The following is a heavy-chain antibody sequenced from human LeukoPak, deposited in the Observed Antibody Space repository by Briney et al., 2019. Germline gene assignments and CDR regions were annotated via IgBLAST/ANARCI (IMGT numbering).Heavy chain of an antibody. CDR3: ARDYLTYYDFWSGYTAGFDP. CDR1: GGSSSGYY. J-gene: IGHJ5*02. CDR2: INHSGST. V-gene: IGHV4-34*01. D-gene: IGHD3-3*01. Sequence: TSETLSLTCAVYGGSSSGYYWSWIPQPPGKGLEWIGEINHSGSTNYNPSLKSRVTISVDTSKNQFSLKLSSVTAADTAVYYCARDYLTYYDFWSGYTAGFDPWGQGTLVTVSS.